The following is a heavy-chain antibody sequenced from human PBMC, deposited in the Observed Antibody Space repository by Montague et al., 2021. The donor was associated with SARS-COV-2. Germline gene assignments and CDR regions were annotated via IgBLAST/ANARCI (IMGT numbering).Heavy chain of an antibody. Sequence: SETLSLTCAVYGGSFSGYYWSWIRQPAGRGVEWIGRIYASGSTKYNPSLKSRVTISVDTSKNQFSLKVSSVTAADTAVYYCARDLSSSWSYWFDPWGQGTLVTVSS. CDR2: IYASGST. V-gene: IGHV4-4*07. D-gene: IGHD6-13*01. CDR1: GGSFSGYY. CDR3: ARDLSSSWSYWFDP. J-gene: IGHJ5*02.